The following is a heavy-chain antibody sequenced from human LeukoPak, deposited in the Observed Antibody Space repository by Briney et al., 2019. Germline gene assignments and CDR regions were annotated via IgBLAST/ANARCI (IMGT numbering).Heavy chain of an antibody. D-gene: IGHD3-10*01. Sequence: SVTVSCKPSGYIFTDYYMHWVRQAPGQGLEWMGWINPNNGGTNYAQKFQGRVTMTRDTSITTAYMELSRLRSDDTAVYYCARDNYGSGSYYKWWGQGTLVTVSS. J-gene: IGHJ4*02. V-gene: IGHV1-2*02. CDR2: INPNNGGT. CDR1: GYIFTDYY. CDR3: ARDNYGSGSYYKW.